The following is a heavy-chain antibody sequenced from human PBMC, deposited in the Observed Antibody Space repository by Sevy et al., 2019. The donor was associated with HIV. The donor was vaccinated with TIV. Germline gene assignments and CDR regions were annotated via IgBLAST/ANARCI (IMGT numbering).Heavy chain of an antibody. Sequence: ASVRVSCKASGYTFTGYYIHWVRQAPGQGLEWLGWINPSSGGTNDAQKFQGRVTMTRDTSISTAYMEPSRLRSDDTAVYSCASEAPNILPAFSWGQGTLVTVSS. CDR3: ASEAPNILPAFS. CDR1: GYTFTGYY. V-gene: IGHV1-2*02. J-gene: IGHJ5*02. D-gene: IGHD3-9*01. CDR2: INPSSGGT.